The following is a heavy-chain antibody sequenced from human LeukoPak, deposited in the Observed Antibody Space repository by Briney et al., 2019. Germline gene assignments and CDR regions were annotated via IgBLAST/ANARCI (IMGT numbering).Heavy chain of an antibody. V-gene: IGHV4-61*02. J-gene: IGHJ4*02. Sequence: PSQTLSLTCTVSGGSISSGSYYWSWIRQPAGKGLEWIGRIYTSGSTNYNPSLKSRVTISVDTSKNQFSLKLSSVTAADTAMYYCTRQFDSWGQGILVTVSS. CDR2: IYTSGST. CDR1: GGSISSGSYY. CDR3: TRQFDS.